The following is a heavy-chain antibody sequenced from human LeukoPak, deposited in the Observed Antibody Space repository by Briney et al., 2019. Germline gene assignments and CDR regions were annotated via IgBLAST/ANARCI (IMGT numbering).Heavy chain of an antibody. D-gene: IGHD3-10*01. V-gene: IGHV4-61*02. J-gene: IGHJ5*02. CDR1: GGSISSGSYY. CDR2: IYTSGST. CDR3: ARERAITMVRGVIDWFDP. Sequence: SETLSLTCTVSGGSISSGSYYWSWIRQPAGKGLEWIGRIYTSGSTNYNPSLKSRVTISVDTSKNQFSLKLSSVTAADTAVYYCARERAITMVRGVIDWFDPWGQGTLVTVSS.